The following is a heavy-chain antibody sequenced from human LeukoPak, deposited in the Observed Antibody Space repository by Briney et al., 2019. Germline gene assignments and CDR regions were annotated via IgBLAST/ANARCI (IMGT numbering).Heavy chain of an antibody. Sequence: SETLSLTCAVYGGSFSGYYWSWIRQPPGKGLEWIGEINHSGSTNYNPSLKSRVTISVDKSKNQFSLKLSSVTAADTAVYYCARDLGLHPNWFDPWGQGTLVTVSS. CDR3: ARDLGLHPNWFDP. D-gene: IGHD1-7*01. CDR2: INHSGST. J-gene: IGHJ5*02. V-gene: IGHV4-34*01. CDR1: GGSFSGYY.